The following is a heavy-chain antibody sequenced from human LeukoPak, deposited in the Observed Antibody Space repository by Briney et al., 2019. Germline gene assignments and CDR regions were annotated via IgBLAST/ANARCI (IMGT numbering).Heavy chain of an antibody. Sequence: HPGGTLRLSCGASGFTFNNYGMSWVRQAPGKGLEWVSGISGSGGSTYYADSVKGRFTISRDNSKNTLYLQMNSLRAEDTAVYYCARGNLGDYYFDYWGQGTLVTVSS. V-gene: IGHV3-23*01. J-gene: IGHJ4*02. CDR1: GFTFNNYG. D-gene: IGHD2-21*02. CDR2: ISGSGGST. CDR3: ARGNLGDYYFDY.